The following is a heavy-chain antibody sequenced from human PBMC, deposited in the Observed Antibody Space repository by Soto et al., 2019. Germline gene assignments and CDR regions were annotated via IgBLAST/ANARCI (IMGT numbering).Heavy chain of an antibody. Sequence: QVRLVESGGGVVQPGRSLRLSCAASGFTFSSYGMHWVRQAPGKGLEWVAVISYDGSNKYYADSVKGRFTISRDNSKNTLYLQMNSLRAEDTAVYYCAKDSSDYYGSGSWGMDVWGQGTTVTVSS. CDR3: AKDSSDYYGSGSWGMDV. D-gene: IGHD3-10*01. CDR2: ISYDGSNK. V-gene: IGHV3-30*18. CDR1: GFTFSSYG. J-gene: IGHJ6*02.